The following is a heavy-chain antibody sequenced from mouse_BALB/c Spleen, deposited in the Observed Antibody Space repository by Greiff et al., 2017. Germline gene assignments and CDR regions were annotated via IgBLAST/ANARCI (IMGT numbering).Heavy chain of an antibody. CDR2: IWGGGST. CDR3: AKHLSLLRGAMDY. J-gene: IGHJ4*01. V-gene: IGHV2-6-5*01. Sequence: VQGVESGPGLVAPSQSLSITCTVSGFSLTAYGVSWIRQPPGKGLEWLGVIWGGGSTYYNSALKSRLSISKDNSKSQVFLKMNSLQTDDTAMYYCAKHLSLLRGAMDYWGQGTSVTVSS. CDR1: GFSLTAYG. D-gene: IGHD1-2*01.